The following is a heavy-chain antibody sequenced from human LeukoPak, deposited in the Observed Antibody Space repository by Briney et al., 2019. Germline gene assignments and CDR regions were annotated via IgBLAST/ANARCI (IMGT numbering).Heavy chain of an antibody. Sequence: PGGSLRLSCAASGFTFSSYAMHWVRQAPGKGLEWVAVISYDGSNKYYADSVKGRFTISRDNSKNTLYLQMNSLRAEDTAMYYCASVKVAGTEYWGQGTLVTVSS. V-gene: IGHV3-30-3*01. CDR3: ASVKVAGTEY. D-gene: IGHD6-19*01. CDR1: GFTFSSYA. J-gene: IGHJ4*02. CDR2: ISYDGSNK.